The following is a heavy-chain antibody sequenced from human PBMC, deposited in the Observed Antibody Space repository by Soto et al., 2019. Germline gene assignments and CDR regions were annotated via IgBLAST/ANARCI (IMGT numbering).Heavy chain of an antibody. V-gene: IGHV3-15*07. CDR3: TTDNGSYLLGYYFDY. D-gene: IGHD1-26*01. J-gene: IGHJ4*02. Sequence: GGSLRLSCAASGFTFSNAWMNWVRQAPGKGLEWVGRIKSKTDGGTTDYAAPVKGRFTISRDDSKNTLYLQMNSLKTEDTAVYYCTTDNGSYLLGYYFDYWGQGTLVTVSS. CDR1: GFTFSNAW. CDR2: IKSKTDGGTT.